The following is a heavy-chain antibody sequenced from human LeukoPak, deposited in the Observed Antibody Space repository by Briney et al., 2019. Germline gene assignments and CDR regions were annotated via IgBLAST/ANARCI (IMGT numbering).Heavy chain of an antibody. V-gene: IGHV3-30*03. Sequence: GGSLSLSCAASGFTFSNYGMHWVRQAPGKGLEWVAVISYDGSNKFYADSVRGRLTISRVNSRNTLYLQIHSLRPEDTAVYYCARGRVRGVRGPTIYYFDYWGQGTLVTVSS. J-gene: IGHJ4*02. CDR2: ISYDGSNK. D-gene: IGHD3-10*01. CDR1: GFTFSNYG. CDR3: ARGRVRGVRGPTIYYFDY.